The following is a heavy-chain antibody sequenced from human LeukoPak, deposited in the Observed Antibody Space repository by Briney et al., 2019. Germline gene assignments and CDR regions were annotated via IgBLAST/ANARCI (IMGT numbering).Heavy chain of an antibody. D-gene: IGHD2-21*02. CDR3: AKGRGLHCGVDCYSDC. Sequence: GGSLRLSCAASGFTSSGYAMNWVRQAPGKGLEWVSTICDSGGSTYYTDSVKGRFTISRDNSKNTLYLQMSSLRAEDTAVYYCAKGRGLHCGVDCYSDCWGQGTLVTVSS. J-gene: IGHJ4*02. CDR1: GFTSSGYA. V-gene: IGHV3-23*01. CDR2: ICDSGGST.